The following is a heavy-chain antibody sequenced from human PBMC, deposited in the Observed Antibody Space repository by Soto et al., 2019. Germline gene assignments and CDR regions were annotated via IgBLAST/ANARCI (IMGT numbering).Heavy chain of an antibody. D-gene: IGHD6-19*01. J-gene: IGHJ4*02. CDR1: GFTFNIYS. CDR2: ITSDTATI. V-gene: IGHV3-48*02. CDR3: ARSVAGHFDY. Sequence: GGSLRLSCAASGFTFNIYSMNWVRQAPGKGLEWVSYITSDTATIHYADSVRGRFTVPRDNAGYSLFLQMNSLRDEDTAVYYCARSVAGHFDYWGQGALVTVSS.